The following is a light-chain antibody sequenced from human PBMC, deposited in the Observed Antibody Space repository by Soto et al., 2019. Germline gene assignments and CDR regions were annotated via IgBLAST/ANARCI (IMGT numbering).Light chain of an antibody. CDR3: AQALQTVT. J-gene: IGKJ4*01. CDR2: LGS. V-gene: IGKV2-28*01. CDR1: QSLLLSSGNNY. Sequence: DIVLTQSPLSLPVTPGESASISCKASQSLLLSSGNNYLDWYLQKPGQSPQLLIYLGSTRASGVPDRFSGSGSGTDCTLKTSTVEAEDVGVYYGAQALQTVTFGGGTKVEIK.